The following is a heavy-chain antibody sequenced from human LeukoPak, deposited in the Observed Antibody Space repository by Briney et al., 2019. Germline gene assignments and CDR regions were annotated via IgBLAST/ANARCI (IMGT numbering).Heavy chain of an antibody. D-gene: IGHD2-21*02. CDR3: ARDLGGEVVTAITDY. Sequence: PGGSLRLSCAASGFTFSSYSMNWVRQAPGKGLEWVSSISSSSSYIYYADSVKGRFTISRDNAKNSLYLQMNSLRAEHTAVYYCARDLGGEVVTAITDYWGQGTLVTVSS. V-gene: IGHV3-21*01. J-gene: IGHJ4*02. CDR2: ISSSSSYI. CDR1: GFTFSSYS.